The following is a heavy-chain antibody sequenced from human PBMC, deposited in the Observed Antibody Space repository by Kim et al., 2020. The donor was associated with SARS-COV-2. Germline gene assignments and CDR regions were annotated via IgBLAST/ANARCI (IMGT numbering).Heavy chain of an antibody. Sequence: SETLSLTCNVSGASINSPSYYWGWIRQPPGKGLEWIGHIFYSGPSSYTPSLRSRVTISVDRSESQFSLRLSSVAATDTAWYFCARLNALKYVFEFWGQG. J-gene: IGHJ4*02. D-gene: IGHD3-16*01. CDR1: GASINSPSYY. CDR3: ARLNALKYVFEF. V-gene: IGHV4-39*01. CDR2: IFYSGPS.